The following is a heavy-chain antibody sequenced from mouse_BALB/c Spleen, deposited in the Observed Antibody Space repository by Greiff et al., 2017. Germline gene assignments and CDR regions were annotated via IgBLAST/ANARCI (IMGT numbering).Heavy chain of an antibody. CDR3: ARSTLDGYAMDY. V-gene: IGHV1-82*01. CDR2: IYPGDGDT. Sequence: VQLQQSGPELVKPGASVKISCKASGYAFSSSWMNWVKQRPGQGLEWIGRIYPGDGDTNYNGKFKGKATLTADKSSSTAYMQLSSLTSVDSAVYFCARSTLDGYAMDYWGQGTSVTVSS. CDR1: GYAFSSSW. D-gene: IGHD2-3*01. J-gene: IGHJ4*01.